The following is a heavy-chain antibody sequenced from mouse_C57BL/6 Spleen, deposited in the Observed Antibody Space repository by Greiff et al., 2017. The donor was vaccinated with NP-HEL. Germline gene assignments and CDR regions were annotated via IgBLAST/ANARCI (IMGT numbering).Heavy chain of an antibody. Sequence: VQLQQSGAELVRPGSSVKLSCKASGYTFTSYWMHWVKQRPIQGLEWIGNIDPSDSETHYNQKFKDKATLTVDKSSSTAYMQLSSLTSEDSAVYYCARKGNNWYFDVWGTGTTVTVSS. CDR3: ARKGNNWYFDV. CDR1: GYTFTSYW. J-gene: IGHJ1*03. CDR2: IDPSDSET. V-gene: IGHV1-52*01.